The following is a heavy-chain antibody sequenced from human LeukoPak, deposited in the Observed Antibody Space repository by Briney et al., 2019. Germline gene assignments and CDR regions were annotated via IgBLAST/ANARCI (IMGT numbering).Heavy chain of an antibody. V-gene: IGHV1-2*02. CDR3: ASRGLKWDSQYYFDY. J-gene: IGHJ4*02. D-gene: IGHD1-26*01. CDR2: INPNSGGT. CDR1: GYTFTGYY. Sequence: GASVKVSCKASGYTFTGYYMHWVRQAPGQGLEWMGWINPNSGGTNYAQKFQGRVTMTRDTSISTAYMELSRLRSDDTAVYYCASRGLKWDSQYYFDYWGQGTLVTVSS.